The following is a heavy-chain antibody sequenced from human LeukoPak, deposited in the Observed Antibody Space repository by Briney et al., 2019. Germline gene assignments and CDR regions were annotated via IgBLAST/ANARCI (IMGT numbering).Heavy chain of an antibody. CDR1: GFTVSSSY. V-gene: IGHV3-66*01. Sequence: PGGSLRLSCAASGFTVSSSYVNWVRQAPGKGLEWVSVIYSGGSAYYADSVKGRFTTSRDNSKNTLDLQMNSLRAEDTAVYYCAKDLRWELSGLNAFDIWGQGTMVTVSS. CDR3: AKDLRWELSGLNAFDI. J-gene: IGHJ3*02. D-gene: IGHD1-26*01. CDR2: IYSGGSA.